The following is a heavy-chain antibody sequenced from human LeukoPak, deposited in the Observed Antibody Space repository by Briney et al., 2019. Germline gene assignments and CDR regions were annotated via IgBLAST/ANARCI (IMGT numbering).Heavy chain of an antibody. CDR3: ARGRFSGYGAD. J-gene: IGHJ4*02. V-gene: IGHV1-69*05. Sequence: SVKVSCKASGGTFSSYAISWVRQAPGQGLEWMGGIIPIFGTANYAQKFQGRVTMTRDTSISTAYMELSSLTSDDTAVYYCARGRFSGYGADWGQGTLVTVSS. CDR1: GGTFSSYA. CDR2: IIPIFGTA. D-gene: IGHD5-12*01.